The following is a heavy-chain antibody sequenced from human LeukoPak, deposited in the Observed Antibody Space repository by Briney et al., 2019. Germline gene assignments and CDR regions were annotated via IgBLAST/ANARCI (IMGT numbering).Heavy chain of an antibody. CDR2: ISTTGRTT. Sequence: GGSLRLSCAASGCIFSTYEMNWVRQPPGKGLEWVSYISTTGRTTYYADSVQGRFTMSRDNATSSVYLQMSSLSAEDTAVYYCAGKQRDGYYDGRFDFWGQGTLVTVSS. V-gene: IGHV3-48*03. CDR3: AGKQRDGYYDGRFDF. D-gene: IGHD5-24*01. J-gene: IGHJ4*02. CDR1: GCIFSTYE.